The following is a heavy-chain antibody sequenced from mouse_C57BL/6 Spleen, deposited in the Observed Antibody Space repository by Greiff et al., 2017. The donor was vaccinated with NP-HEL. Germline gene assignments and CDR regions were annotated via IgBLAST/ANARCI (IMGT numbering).Heavy chain of an antibody. V-gene: IGHV1-4*01. CDR3: ARVEDYDGTWFAY. J-gene: IGHJ3*01. CDR2: INPSSGYT. Sequence: QVQLKESGAELARPGASVKMSCKASGYTFTSYTMHWVKQRPGQGLEWIGYINPSSGYTKYNQKFKDKATLTADKSSSTAYMQLSSLTSEDSAVYYCARVEDYDGTWFAYWGQGTLVTVSA. D-gene: IGHD2-4*01. CDR1: GYTFTSYT.